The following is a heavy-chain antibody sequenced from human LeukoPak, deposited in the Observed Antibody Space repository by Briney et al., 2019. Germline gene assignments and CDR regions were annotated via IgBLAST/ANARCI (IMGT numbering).Heavy chain of an antibody. Sequence: SQTLSLTCTVSGGSISRGSYYLSWIRQPAGKGLEWIGRIYNSGSTNYNPSLKSRVTISVETSKNQFSLKLSSVTAADTAVYYCERLARLGWGRYYGMDVWGQGTTVTVSS. CDR3: ERLARLGWGRYYGMDV. CDR1: GGSISRGSYY. J-gene: IGHJ6*02. CDR2: IYNSGST. V-gene: IGHV4-61*02. D-gene: IGHD3-16*01.